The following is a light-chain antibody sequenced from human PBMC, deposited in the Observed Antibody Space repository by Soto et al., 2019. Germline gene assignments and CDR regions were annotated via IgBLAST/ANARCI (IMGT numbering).Light chain of an antibody. CDR2: EVS. CDR3: SSYTSSSTLV. CDR1: SSDVGGYNR. V-gene: IGLV2-18*02. J-gene: IGLJ2*01. Sequence: QSALTQPPSVSGSPGQSVTISCTGTSSDVGGYNRVSWYQQPPGTAPKLMIYEVSNRPSGVPDRFSGSKSGNTASLTISGLQAEDEDDYYCSSYTSSSTLVFGGGTKVTVL.